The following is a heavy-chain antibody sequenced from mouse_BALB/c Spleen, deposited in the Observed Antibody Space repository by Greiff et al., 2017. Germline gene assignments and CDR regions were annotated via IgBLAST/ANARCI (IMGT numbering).Heavy chain of an antibody. D-gene: IGHD1-1*01. Sequence: EVQVVESGPSLVKPSQTLSLTCSVTGDSITSGYWNWIRKFPGNKLEYMGYISYSGSTYYNPSLKSRISITRDTSKNQYYLQLNSVTTEDTATYYCARFLITTVAMDYWGQGTSVTVSS. CDR1: GDSITSGY. J-gene: IGHJ4*01. CDR3: ARFLITTVAMDY. V-gene: IGHV3-8*02. CDR2: ISYSGST.